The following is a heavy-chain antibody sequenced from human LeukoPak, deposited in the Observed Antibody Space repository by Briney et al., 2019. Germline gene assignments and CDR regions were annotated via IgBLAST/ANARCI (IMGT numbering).Heavy chain of an antibody. D-gene: IGHD1-26*01. J-gene: IGHJ5*02. Sequence: ASVKVSCKASGYTFTGYYMHWVRQAPGQGLEWMGWINPNSGGTNYAQKFQGRVTMTRDTSISTAYMELSRLRSDDTAVYYCARAWSGSNNWFDPWGQGTLVTVSS. CDR2: INPNSGGT. CDR3: ARAWSGSNNWFDP. V-gene: IGHV1-2*02. CDR1: GYTFTGYY.